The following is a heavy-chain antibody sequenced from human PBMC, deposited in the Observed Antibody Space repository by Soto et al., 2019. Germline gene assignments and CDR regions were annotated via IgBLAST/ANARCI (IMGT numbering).Heavy chain of an antibody. CDR2: ISSSSDYI. J-gene: IGHJ4*02. CDR3: ARARVYATGPLDF. Sequence: GGSLRLSCAASGFTFTSYTMNWVRQAPGKGLEWVSSISSSSDYIYYADSMKGRVTISRNNAKNSLFLDMNSLTGEDTAVYYCARARVYATGPLDFWGQGTLVTVSS. V-gene: IGHV3-21*06. D-gene: IGHD6-13*01. CDR1: GFTFTSYT.